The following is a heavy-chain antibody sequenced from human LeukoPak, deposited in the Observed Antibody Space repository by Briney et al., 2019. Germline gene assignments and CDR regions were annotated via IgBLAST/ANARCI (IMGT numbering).Heavy chain of an antibody. J-gene: IGHJ1*01. CDR1: GGFFSGYY. D-gene: IGHD6-13*01. Sequence: SETLSLTCAVYGGFFSGYYWSWIRQPPGKGLEWIGEINYSGSTNYNPSLKSRVTISVDTSKNQFSLKLSSVTAADTAVYYCARGPVGSSWYWSEYFQHWGQGTLVTVSS. V-gene: IGHV4-34*01. CDR3: ARGPVGSSWYWSEYFQH. CDR2: INYSGST.